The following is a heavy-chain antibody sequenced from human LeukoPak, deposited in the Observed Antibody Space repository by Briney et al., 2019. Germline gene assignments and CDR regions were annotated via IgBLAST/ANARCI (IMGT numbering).Heavy chain of an antibody. V-gene: IGHV1-2*06. D-gene: IGHD3-10*01. CDR2: INPNSGVT. CDR3: ARSEASYYYGSGSRKTAFDP. J-gene: IGHJ5*02. Sequence: ASVKVSCTASGYTFTGYYMHWVRQAPGQGLEWMGRINPNSGVTNYAQKFQSRVTMTRDTSIRTAYMELSRLRSDDTAVYYCARSEASYYYGSGSRKTAFDPWGQGTLVTVSS. CDR1: GYTFTGYY.